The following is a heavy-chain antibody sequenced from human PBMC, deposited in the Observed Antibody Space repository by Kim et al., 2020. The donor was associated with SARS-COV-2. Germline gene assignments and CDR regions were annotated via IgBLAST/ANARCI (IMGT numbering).Heavy chain of an antibody. V-gene: IGHV3-21*01. CDR3: VRDAINYYGMDV. CDR1: GFMFKNYS. Sequence: GGSLRLSCAASGFMFKNYSMNWVRQAPGKGLEWVSYISTSSSYIYYADSVKGRFTISRDNAKNSLYLQMNSLRAEDTTVYYCVRDAINYYGMDVWGQGTTVTVSS. J-gene: IGHJ6*02. CDR2: ISTSSSYI.